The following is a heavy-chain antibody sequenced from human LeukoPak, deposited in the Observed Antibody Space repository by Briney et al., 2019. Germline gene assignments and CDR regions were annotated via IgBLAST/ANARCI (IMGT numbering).Heavy chain of an antibody. D-gene: IGHD6-19*01. J-gene: IGHJ4*02. Sequence: PGGSLRLSCAASVSTLSTHWMSWFRQSPGKGLEWVASLEQDGGGKYYVAPVKGRFTISRDSAKNSVYLQMNSLRPEDTAVYYCARETRGAVVSYWGQGTLVTVSS. V-gene: IGHV3-7*05. CDR2: LEQDGGGK. CDR1: VSTLSTHW. CDR3: ARETRGAVVSY.